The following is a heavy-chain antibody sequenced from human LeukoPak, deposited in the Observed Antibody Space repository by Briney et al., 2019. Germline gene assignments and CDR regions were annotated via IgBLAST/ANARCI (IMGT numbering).Heavy chain of an antibody. J-gene: IGHJ3*01. Sequence: GGSLRLSCAASGFTFSTHWMSWVRQAPGKGLEWVAKIKEDGSEKYYVDSVKGRFTISRDNAKNSLSLQMHILRDEDTAVYYCVRDQGYCTSASCRGDAFDVWGQGSMVSVSS. CDR2: IKEDGSEK. CDR1: GFTFSTHW. V-gene: IGHV3-7*01. CDR3: VRDQGYCTSASCRGDAFDV. D-gene: IGHD2-2*01.